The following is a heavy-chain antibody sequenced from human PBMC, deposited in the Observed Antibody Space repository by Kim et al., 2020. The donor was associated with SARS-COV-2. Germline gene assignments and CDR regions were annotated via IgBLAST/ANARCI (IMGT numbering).Heavy chain of an antibody. CDR2: ISGSGGST. D-gene: IGHD3-10*01. V-gene: IGHV3-23*01. Sequence: GGSLRLSCAASEFTFSSYARSWVRQTPGKGLEWVSAISGSGGSTYYADSVKGRFTISRDNSKNTLYLQMNSLRAEDTAVYYCGKDVLLWFGELLDRRYYGMDVWGQGTTVTVSS. CDR3: GKDVLLWFGELLDRRYYGMDV. CDR1: EFTFSSYA. J-gene: IGHJ6*02.